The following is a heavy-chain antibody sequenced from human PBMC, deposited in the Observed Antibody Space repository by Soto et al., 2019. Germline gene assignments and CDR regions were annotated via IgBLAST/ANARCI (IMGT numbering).Heavy chain of an antibody. Sequence: GGSLRLSCAASGFTFSSYGMHWVRQAPGKGLEWVAVISYDGSNKYYADSVKGRFTISRDNSKNTLYLQMNSLRAEDTAVYYCARDPSYGYYYYGMDVWGQGTTVTVSS. CDR2: ISYDGSNK. CDR1: GFTFSSYG. V-gene: IGHV3-30*03. CDR3: ARDPSYGYYYYGMDV. D-gene: IGHD5-18*01. J-gene: IGHJ6*02.